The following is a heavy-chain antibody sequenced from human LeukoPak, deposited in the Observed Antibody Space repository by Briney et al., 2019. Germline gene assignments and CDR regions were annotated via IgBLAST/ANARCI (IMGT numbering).Heavy chain of an antibody. CDR2: IYTSGST. Sequence: SQTLSLTCTVSGGSISSGSYYWSWIRQPAGEGLEWIGRIYTSGSTNYNPSLKSRVTISVDTSKNQFSLKLSSVTAADTAVYYCARAEGYDFWSGYFRFGSFDYWGQGTLVTVSS. CDR3: ARAEGYDFWSGYFRFGSFDY. CDR1: GGSISSGSYY. V-gene: IGHV4-61*02. D-gene: IGHD3-3*01. J-gene: IGHJ4*02.